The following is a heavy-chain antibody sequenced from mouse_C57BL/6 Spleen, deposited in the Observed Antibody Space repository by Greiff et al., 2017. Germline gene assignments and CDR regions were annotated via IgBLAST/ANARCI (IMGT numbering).Heavy chain of an antibody. J-gene: IGHJ3*01. V-gene: IGHV1-53*01. CDR3: ERGGKGKAWFAY. CDR1: GYTFTSYW. Sequence: VQLQQPGTELVKPGASVKLSCKASGYTFTSYWMHWVKQRPGQGLEWIGNINPSNGGTNYNEKFKSKATLTVDKSSSTAYVQLSSLTSEDSAVYYCERGGKGKAWFAYWGQGTLVTVSA. D-gene: IGHD1-3*01. CDR2: INPSNGGT.